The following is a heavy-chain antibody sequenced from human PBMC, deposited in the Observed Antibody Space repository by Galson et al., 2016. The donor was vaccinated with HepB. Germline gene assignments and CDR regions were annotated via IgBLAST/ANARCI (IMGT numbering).Heavy chain of an antibody. Sequence: SLRLSCAGSGFRFSSYAMSWVRQAPGQGLEWVSTVSGTGGSTYYADSVKGRFTISKDNSKNILFLNMKSLRVDDAAVYSCAKISGPSGTGDYFDSWGQGTLVTVSS. D-gene: IGHD1-26*01. V-gene: IGHV3-23*01. J-gene: IGHJ4*02. CDR1: GFRFSSYA. CDR3: AKISGPSGTGDYFDS. CDR2: VSGTGGST.